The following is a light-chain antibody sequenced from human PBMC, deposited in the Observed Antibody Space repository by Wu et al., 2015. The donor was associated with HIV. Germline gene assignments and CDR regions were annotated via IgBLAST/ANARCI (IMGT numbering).Light chain of an antibody. CDR2: GAS. V-gene: IGKV3-15*01. Sequence: EIEMTQSPATLSVSPGERVTLSCRARQSVSSNLAWYQQNPGQAPRLLIFGASTRATGVPARFSGSGSGTEFTLTINNMQSEDFAIYYCHQSVNWPWTFGQGTKVEIK. J-gene: IGKJ1*01. CDR3: HQSVNWPWT. CDR1: QSVSSN.